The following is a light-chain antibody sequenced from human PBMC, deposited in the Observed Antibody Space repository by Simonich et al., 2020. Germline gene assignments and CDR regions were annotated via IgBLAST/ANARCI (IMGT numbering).Light chain of an antibody. V-gene: IGKV3-15*01. CDR2: GAS. Sequence: EIVMTQSPATLSVSPGERATLSCRASQSVSSNLACDQQKPGQAPRLLIYGASTRATRIPARFSGSGSGTEFTLTISSMQSEDFAVYYCQQYNNWPPEYTFGQGTKLEIK. CDR1: QSVSSN. CDR3: QQYNNWPPEYT. J-gene: IGKJ2*01.